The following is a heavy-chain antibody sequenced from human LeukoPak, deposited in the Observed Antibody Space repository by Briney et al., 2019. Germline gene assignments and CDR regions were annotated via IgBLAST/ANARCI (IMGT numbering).Heavy chain of an antibody. CDR1: GDSISNYF. D-gene: IGHD5-18*01. J-gene: IGHJ4*02. CDR3: AREGYSYGYYFDY. V-gene: IGHV4-4*07. Sequence: PSETLSLTCTVSGDSISNYFWSWIRQPAGKGLEWIGRIYAGEGTKYNPSLETRVTVSVDTSTNQLSLKLSSVTAADTAVYYCAREGYSYGYYFDYWGQGTLVTVSS. CDR2: IYAGEGT.